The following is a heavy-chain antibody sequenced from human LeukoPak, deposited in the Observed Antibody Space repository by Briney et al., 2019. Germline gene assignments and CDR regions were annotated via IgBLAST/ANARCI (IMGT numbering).Heavy chain of an antibody. J-gene: IGHJ4*02. CDR3: ARVSDITVAAYFDY. CDR1: GFTFGDYA. D-gene: IGHD6-19*01. V-gene: IGHV3-20*04. Sequence: GGSLRLSCTASGFTFGDYAMSWVPPAPGQGWVWGSTINWNGGSTGYEDSVRVRFTISRDNAKNYLYLQRNSLRAEDTALYSCARVSDITVAAYFDYWGQGTLVTVSS. CDR2: INWNGGST.